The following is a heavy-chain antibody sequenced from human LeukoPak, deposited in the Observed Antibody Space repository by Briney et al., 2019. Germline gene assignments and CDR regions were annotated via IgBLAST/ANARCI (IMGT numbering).Heavy chain of an antibody. D-gene: IGHD5-12*01. CDR3: ASAGATIYYYYYYRDV. CDR2: ISSSGSII. Sequence: GGSLRLSCAAPGFTFSSYEMNWVRQAPGKGLEWVSYISSSGSIIYYADSLKGRFTISRDNAENSLYLQMNRLRAEDTAVYYCASAGATIYYYYYYRDVWGKGTTVTVSS. V-gene: IGHV3-48*03. CDR1: GFTFSSYE. J-gene: IGHJ6*03.